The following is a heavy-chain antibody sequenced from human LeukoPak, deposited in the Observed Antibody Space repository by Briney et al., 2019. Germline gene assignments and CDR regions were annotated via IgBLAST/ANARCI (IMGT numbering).Heavy chain of an antibody. V-gene: IGHV3-30*02. CDR1: GFTFSSYG. D-gene: IGHD6-6*01. J-gene: IGHJ4*02. Sequence: GGSLRLSCAASGFTFSSYGMHWVRQAPGKGLEWVAVIWYDGNKKYYADSVKGRFTISRDNSKNTLYLQMNSLRAEDTAVYYCAKGWMKYTLDYWGQGSLVTVSS. CDR2: IWYDGNKK. CDR3: AKGWMKYTLDY.